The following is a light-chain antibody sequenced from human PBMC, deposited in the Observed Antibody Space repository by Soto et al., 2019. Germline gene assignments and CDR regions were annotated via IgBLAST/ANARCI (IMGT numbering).Light chain of an antibody. J-gene: IGLJ7*01. V-gene: IGLV1-44*01. CDR3: AAWDDSLDGHVV. CDR2: NNN. Sequence: QSVLTQPPSASGTPGQRVTISCSGSSSNIGSNTVSWFQQLPGRAPKLLLYNNNHRPSGVPDRFSGSKSGPSASLAISGLQSEDEADYHCAAWDDSLDGHVVFGGGTQLTVL. CDR1: SSNIGSNT.